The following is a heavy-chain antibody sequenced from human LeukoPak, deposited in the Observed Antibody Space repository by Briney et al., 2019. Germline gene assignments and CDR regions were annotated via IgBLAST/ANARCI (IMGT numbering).Heavy chain of an antibody. CDR1: GGSISSSSYY. V-gene: IGHV4-39*01. J-gene: IGHJ4*02. CDR2: IYYSGST. D-gene: IGHD3-3*01. CDR3: ARHALYYDFWSGYFEY. Sequence: SETLSLTCTVSGGSISSSSYYWGWIRQPPGKGLEWIGSIYYSGSTYYNPSLKSRVTISVDASKNQFSLKLSSVTAADMAVYYCARHALYYDFWSGYFEYWGQGTLVTVSS.